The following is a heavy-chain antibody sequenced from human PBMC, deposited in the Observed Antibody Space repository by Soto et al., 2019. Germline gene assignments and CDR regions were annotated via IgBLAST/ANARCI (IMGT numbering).Heavy chain of an antibody. CDR2: ISGSGGST. CDR3: AKAGIGYSSGWYRYYYMDV. CDR1: GFTFSSYA. D-gene: IGHD6-19*01. V-gene: IGHV3-23*01. Sequence: GGSLRLSCAASGFTFSSYAMSWVRQAPGKGLEWVSAISGSGGSTYYADSVKGRFTISRDNSKNTLYLQMNSLRAEDTAVYYCAKAGIGYSSGWYRYYYMDVWGKGTTVTVSS. J-gene: IGHJ6*03.